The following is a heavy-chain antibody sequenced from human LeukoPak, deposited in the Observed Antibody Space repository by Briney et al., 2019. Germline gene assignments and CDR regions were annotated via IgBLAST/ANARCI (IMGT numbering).Heavy chain of an antibody. Sequence: ASVKVSCKASGYTFTSYHMHWVRQAPGQGLEWMGIIYPSGGSTSYAQKFQGRVTMTRDTSTSTVYMELSSLRSEDTAVYYCARGHYYYDSSGYYYFDYWGQGTLVTVSS. CDR2: IYPSGGST. D-gene: IGHD3-22*01. CDR1: GYTFTSYH. CDR3: ARGHYYYDSSGYYYFDY. V-gene: IGHV1-46*01. J-gene: IGHJ4*02.